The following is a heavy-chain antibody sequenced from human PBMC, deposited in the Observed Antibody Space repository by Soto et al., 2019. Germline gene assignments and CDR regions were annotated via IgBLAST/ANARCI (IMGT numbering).Heavy chain of an antibody. CDR1: GFTFVSCA. V-gene: IGHV3-23*01. CDR2: ISGGGEA. J-gene: IGHJ4*02. Sequence: VGSLRLSCAASGFTFVSCAMHWVRQAPGKGLEWVSSISGGGEAFYADSVKGRFTVTRDNSKNTLHLHMHSLRAEDTAVYFCAKAPFDIAARPGPIDYWGRGTLVTVFS. D-gene: IGHD5-12*01. CDR3: AKAPFDIAARPGPIDY.